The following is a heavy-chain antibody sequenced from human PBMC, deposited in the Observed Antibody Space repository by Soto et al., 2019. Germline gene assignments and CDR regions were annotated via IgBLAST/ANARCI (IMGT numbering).Heavy chain of an antibody. D-gene: IGHD2-15*01. CDR1: VYTFTSYG. CDR3: ARVVVAATGYRWFDP. J-gene: IGHJ5*02. Sequence: ASVKVSCKASVYTFTSYGISWVRQAPGQGLEWMGWISAYNGNTNYAQKLQGRVTMTTDTSTSTAYMELRSLRSDDTAVYYCARVVVAATGYRWFDPWGQGTLVTVSS. CDR2: ISAYNGNT. V-gene: IGHV1-18*01.